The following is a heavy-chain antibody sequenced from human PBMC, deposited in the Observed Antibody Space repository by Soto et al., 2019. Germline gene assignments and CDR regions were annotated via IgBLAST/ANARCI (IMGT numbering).Heavy chain of an antibody. V-gene: IGHV3-20*04. D-gene: IGHD4-17*01. J-gene: IGHJ4*02. CDR2: LNWNGGST. CDR3: ARARGYGDRYFDY. CDR1: VFTFDDYG. Sequence: EVQLVESGGGVVPPAGSLRLSCAASVFTFDDYGMSWVRQAPRQGLERVSGLNWNGGSTGYADFVKGPFTISGDNAKNSLYLQMNSLRAEDTVLYYCARARGYGDRYFDYWVEGTLVTVSS.